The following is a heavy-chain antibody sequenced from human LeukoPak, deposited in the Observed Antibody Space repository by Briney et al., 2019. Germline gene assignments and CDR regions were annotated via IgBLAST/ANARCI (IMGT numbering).Heavy chain of an antibody. CDR2: ISYDGSNK. CDR3: ARDQVGD. CDR1: GFTFSSYT. V-gene: IGHV3-30-3*01. D-gene: IGHD3-10*01. Sequence: GGSLRLSCAASGFTFSSYTMHWVRQAPGKGLEWVAVISYDGSNKYYADSVKGRFTISRDNSKNTLYLQMNCLRAEDTAVYYCARDQVGDWGQGTLVTVSS. J-gene: IGHJ4*02.